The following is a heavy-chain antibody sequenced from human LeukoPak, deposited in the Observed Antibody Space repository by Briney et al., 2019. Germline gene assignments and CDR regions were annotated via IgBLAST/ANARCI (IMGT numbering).Heavy chain of an antibody. CDR1: GYTFRQYS. V-gene: IGHV1-18*01. Sequence: ASVKVSCKASGYTFRQYSISWVRQAPGQGLEWMGWISPNHGTTVYAQHLQGRITMTADTYTSTASMELRSLRSDDTAVYFCARDYVLPLEPNDADGFAFWGQGTVVTVSS. CDR3: ARDYVLPLEPNDADGFAF. D-gene: IGHD3-16*01. CDR2: ISPNHGTT. J-gene: IGHJ3*01.